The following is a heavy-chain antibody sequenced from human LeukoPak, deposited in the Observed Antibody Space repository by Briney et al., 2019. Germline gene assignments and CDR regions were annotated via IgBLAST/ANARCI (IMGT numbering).Heavy chain of an antibody. CDR1: GGSINNFY. V-gene: IGHV4-4*09. D-gene: IGHD1-26*01. CDR3: ARWGLSGDYSYLDY. Sequence: SETLSLTCTVSGGSINNFYWSWIRQPPGKGLEWIGSIYTSGSTNYNPSLKSRVTISVDTSRNQFSLKLTSVTAADTAVYYCARWGLSGDYSYLDYWGQGTLVTVSS. CDR2: IYTSGST. J-gene: IGHJ4*02.